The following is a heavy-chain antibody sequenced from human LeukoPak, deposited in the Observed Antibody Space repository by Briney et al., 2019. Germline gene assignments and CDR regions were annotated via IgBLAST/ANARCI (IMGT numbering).Heavy chain of an antibody. CDR2: INSGGTTM. V-gene: IGHV3-11*04. CDR1: GGSISTSNSY. CDR3: TREVVTQSIYSGYDAFDI. D-gene: IGHD5-12*01. J-gene: IGHJ3*02. Sequence: LSLTCTVSGGSISTSNSYWGWIRRPPGKGLEWVSHINSGGTTMYNADAVKGRFTISRDSAKNSLYLQMNNLRAEDTAVYYCTREVVTQSIYSGYDAFDIWGRGTMVTVSS.